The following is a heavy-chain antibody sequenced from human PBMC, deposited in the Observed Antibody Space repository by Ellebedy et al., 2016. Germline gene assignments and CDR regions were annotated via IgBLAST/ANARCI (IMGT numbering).Heavy chain of an antibody. J-gene: IGHJ4*02. CDR1: GYTFTGYY. CDR3: ARAQRVGGDIVVVPAAILAY. CDR2: INPNSGGT. D-gene: IGHD2-2*01. Sequence: ASVKVSXXASGYTFTGYYMHWVRQAPGQRLEWMGWINPNSGGTNYAQKFQGRVTMTRDTSISTAYMELSRLRSDDTAVYYCARAQRVGGDIVVVPAAILAYWGQGTLVTVSS. V-gene: IGHV1-2*02.